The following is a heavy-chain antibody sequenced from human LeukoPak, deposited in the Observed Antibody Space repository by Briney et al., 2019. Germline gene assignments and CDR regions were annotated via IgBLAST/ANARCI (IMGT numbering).Heavy chain of an antibody. J-gene: IGHJ3*02. D-gene: IGHD3-9*01. CDR1: GGSISSSNW. Sequence: PSETLSLTCAVSGGSISSSNWWSWVRQPPGKGLEWIGEIYHSGSTNYNPSLKSRVTISVDKSKNQFSLKPSSVTAADTAVYYCASTLRTGGDILTGYYTPSAAFDIWGQGTMVTVSS. V-gene: IGHV4-4*02. CDR2: IYHSGST. CDR3: ASTLRTGGDILTGYYTPSAAFDI.